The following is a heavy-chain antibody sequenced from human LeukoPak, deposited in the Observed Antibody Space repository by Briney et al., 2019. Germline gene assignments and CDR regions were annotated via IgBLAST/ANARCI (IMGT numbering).Heavy chain of an antibody. J-gene: IGHJ4*02. CDR3: ARAAYYDSSAPGNYFDY. D-gene: IGHD3-22*01. CDR2: ISAYNGNT. CDR1: GYNFINYG. V-gene: IGHV1-18*01. Sequence: ASVKVSCKASGYNFINYGISWVRQAPGQGPEWMGWISAYNGNTDFAQKFQGRVTITADKSTSTAYMELSSLRSEDAAVYYCARAAYYDSSAPGNYFDYWGQGTLVTVSS.